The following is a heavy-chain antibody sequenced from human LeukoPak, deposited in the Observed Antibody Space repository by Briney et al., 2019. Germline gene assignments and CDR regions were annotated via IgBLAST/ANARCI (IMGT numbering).Heavy chain of an antibody. V-gene: IGHV3-30*02. CDR3: AKVETSNYYYYMDV. Sequence: GGSLRLSCEASGFTFSSYGMHWVRQAPGKGLEWVALIRYDGSNKHYADSVKGRFTISRDNSKNTLYLQMKNLRAEDTAVYYCAKVETSNYYYYMDVWGRGTTVTVSS. CDR2: IRYDGSNK. CDR1: GFTFSSYG. D-gene: IGHD2-8*01. J-gene: IGHJ6*03.